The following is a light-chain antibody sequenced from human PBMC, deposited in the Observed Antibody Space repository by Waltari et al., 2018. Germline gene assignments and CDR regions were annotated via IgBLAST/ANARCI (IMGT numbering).Light chain of an antibody. J-gene: IGLJ1*01. CDR1: NIGNKR. CDR2: DDS. V-gene: IGLV3-21*02. CDR3: QVWDTSSDDYFV. Sequence: SYVLTQPPSVSVAPGQTARITCGGDNIGNKRVYWYQQRPGQAPILVVSDDSDRPSGVPKRFSGSNSGNTATLTISRVEAGDEADYYCQVWDTSSDDYFVFGTGTQVTVL.